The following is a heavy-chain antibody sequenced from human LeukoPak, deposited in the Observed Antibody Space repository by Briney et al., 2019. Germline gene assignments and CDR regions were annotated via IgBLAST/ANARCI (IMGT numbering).Heavy chain of an antibody. J-gene: IGHJ4*02. Sequence: PSETRSLTCTVSGGSITGISYYWGWSLQPPGKGLEWIGSIYYIGSTYYNPSLKSRVTISVDTSKNQFSLKLSSVTAADTAVYYCAREAYDILTGQYYFDYWGQGTLVTVSS. CDR1: GGSITGISYY. D-gene: IGHD3-9*01. CDR3: AREAYDILTGQYYFDY. V-gene: IGHV4-39*07. CDR2: IYYIGST.